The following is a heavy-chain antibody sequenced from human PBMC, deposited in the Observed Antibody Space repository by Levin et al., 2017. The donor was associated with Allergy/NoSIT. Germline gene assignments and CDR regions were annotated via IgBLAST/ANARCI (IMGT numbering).Heavy chain of an antibody. CDR2: INSDGTVI. D-gene: IGHD3-16*01. J-gene: IGHJ6*02. Sequence: GGSLRLSCAASGFSFSSYWMLWVRQVPGKGLAWVSRINSDGTVINYADSVKGRLTVSRDNAKNTLFLQMASLRAEHTAVYFCARLMSDWYGMDVWGQGTTVTVSS. CDR1: GFSFSSYW. V-gene: IGHV3-74*01. CDR3: ARLMSDWYGMDV.